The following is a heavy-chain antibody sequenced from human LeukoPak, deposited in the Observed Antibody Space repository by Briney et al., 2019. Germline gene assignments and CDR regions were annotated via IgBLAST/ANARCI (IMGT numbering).Heavy chain of an antibody. CDR1: GGTFSSYA. CDR3: ARALSVAYCGGDCSSPGY. Sequence: GASVKVSCKASGGTFSSYAISWVRQAPGQGLELMGRIIPILGIANYAQKFQGRVTITADKSTSTAYMELSSLGSEDTAVYYCARALSVAYCGGDCSSPGYWGQGTLVTVSS. V-gene: IGHV1-69*04. D-gene: IGHD2-21*02. CDR2: IIPILGIA. J-gene: IGHJ4*02.